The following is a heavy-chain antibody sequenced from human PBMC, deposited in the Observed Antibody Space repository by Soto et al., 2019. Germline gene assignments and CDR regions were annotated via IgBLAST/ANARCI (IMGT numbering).Heavy chain of an antibody. J-gene: IGHJ5*02. Sequence: LETLSLTCAVYGGSFSGYYWSWIRQPPGKGLEWIGEINHSGSTNYNPSLKSRVTISVDTSKNQFSLKLSSVTAADTAVYYCARSGIAAAGKGWFDPWGQGTLVTVSS. CDR2: INHSGST. D-gene: IGHD6-13*01. CDR1: GGSFSGYY. CDR3: ARSGIAAAGKGWFDP. V-gene: IGHV4-34*01.